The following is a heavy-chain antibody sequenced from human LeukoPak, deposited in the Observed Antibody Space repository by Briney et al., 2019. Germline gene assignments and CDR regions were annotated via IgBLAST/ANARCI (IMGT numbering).Heavy chain of an antibody. Sequence: PSETLSLTCAVYGGSFSGYYWSWIRQPPGKGLEWIGEINHSGSTNYNPSLKSRVTISVDTSKNQFSLELNSVTAADTAVYYCARVPYGSGSWANYYYYYMDVWGKGTTVTVSS. J-gene: IGHJ6*03. CDR1: GGSFSGYY. V-gene: IGHV4-34*01. D-gene: IGHD3-10*01. CDR2: INHSGST. CDR3: ARVPYGSGSWANYYYYYMDV.